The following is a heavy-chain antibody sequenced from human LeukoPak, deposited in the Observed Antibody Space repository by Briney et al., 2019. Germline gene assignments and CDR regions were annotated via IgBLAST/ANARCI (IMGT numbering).Heavy chain of an antibody. D-gene: IGHD2-8*02. CDR3: AREESGGYFDY. J-gene: IGHJ4*02. CDR1: GYTFTSYY. V-gene: IGHV1-46*01. Sequence: ASVKVSCKASGYTFTSYYMHWVRQAPGQGLEWMGVSNPSGVGTNYAQKFQGRVTMPRDTSTTTVYMELSSLRSEDTAVYYCAREESGGYFDYWGQGTLVTVSS. CDR2: SNPSGVGT.